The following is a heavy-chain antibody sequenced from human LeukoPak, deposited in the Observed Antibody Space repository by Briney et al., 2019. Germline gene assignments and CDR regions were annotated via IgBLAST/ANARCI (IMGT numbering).Heavy chain of an antibody. V-gene: IGHV7-4-1*02. D-gene: IGHD6-19*01. J-gene: IGHJ4*02. CDR3: ATTPIAYSSGPFVY. CDR1: GYSFTSYA. Sequence: ASVKVSCKASGYSFTSYAMNWMRQAPGQGLEWMGWINTNTGNPTYAQGFTGRFVFSLDTSVSTAYLQISSLKAEDTAVYYCATTPIAYSSGPFVYWGQRTLVTVSS. CDR2: INTNTGNP.